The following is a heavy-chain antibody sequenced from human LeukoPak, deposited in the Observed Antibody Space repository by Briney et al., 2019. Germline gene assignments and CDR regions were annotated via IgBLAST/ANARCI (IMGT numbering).Heavy chain of an antibody. CDR3: ARTNPLGYCSGGSCYHLRFPKYFQH. CDR1: GGSFSGYY. Sequence: SETLSLTCAVYGGSFSGYYWSWIRQPPGKGLEWSGEINHSGSTNYNPSLKSRVTIPVNTSKNQFSLKLSSVTAADTAVYYCARTNPLGYCSGGSCYHLRFPKYFQHWGQGTLVTVSS. J-gene: IGHJ1*01. V-gene: IGHV4-34*01. CDR2: INHSGST. D-gene: IGHD2-15*01.